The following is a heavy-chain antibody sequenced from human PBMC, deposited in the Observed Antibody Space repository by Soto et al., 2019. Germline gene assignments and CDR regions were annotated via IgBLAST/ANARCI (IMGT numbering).Heavy chain of an antibody. CDR1: GGSISSGGYY. J-gene: IGHJ6*02. CDR3: ARGIGYYDSSGVHTTYYYGMHV. V-gene: IGHV4-31*03. D-gene: IGHD3-22*01. Sequence: SETLSLTCTVSGGSISSGGYYWSWIRQHPGKGLEWIGYIYYSGSTYYNPSLKSRVTISVDTSKNQFSLKLSSVTAADTAVYYCARGIGYYDSSGVHTTYYYGMHVWGQGTTVTVSS. CDR2: IYYSGST.